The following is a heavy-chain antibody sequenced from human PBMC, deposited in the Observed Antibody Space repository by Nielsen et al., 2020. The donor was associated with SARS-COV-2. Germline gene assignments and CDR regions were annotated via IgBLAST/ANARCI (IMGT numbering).Heavy chain of an antibody. D-gene: IGHD3-16*01. CDR1: GGSISSGGYS. CDR3: ARGGRITFGGADDAFDI. V-gene: IGHV4-30-2*01. J-gene: IGHJ3*02. CDR2: IYHSGRT. Sequence: SETLSLTCAVSGGSISSGGYSWGWIRQPPGKGLEWIGYIYHSGRTYYNPSLKSRVTISVDRSKNQSSLKLSSVTAADTAVYYCARGGRITFGGADDAFDIWGQGTMVTVSS.